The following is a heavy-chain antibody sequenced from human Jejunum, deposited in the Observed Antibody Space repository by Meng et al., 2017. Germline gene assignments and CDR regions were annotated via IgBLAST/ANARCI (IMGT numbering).Heavy chain of an antibody. J-gene: IGHJ5*02. CDR2: IYYSGST. D-gene: IGHD2-2*01. CDR1: GGSLSSSSSY. V-gene: IGHV4-39*07. Sequence: RQPQASGRGRVTPSETLSLPVTVSGGSLSSSSSYWGWIRQPRGKGLEWIGRIYYSGSTYYNPSLKRRVSISVDTSKNQFSLKLSSVTAADTVLYYCARDPTSVVPVAIRNWFDPWGQGTLVTVSS. CDR3: ARDPTSVVPVAIRNWFDP.